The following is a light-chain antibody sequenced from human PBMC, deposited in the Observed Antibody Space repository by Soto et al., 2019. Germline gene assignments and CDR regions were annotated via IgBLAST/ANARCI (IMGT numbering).Light chain of an antibody. CDR1: QSISSW. J-gene: IGKJ1*01. V-gene: IGKV1-5*01. CDR3: QQYNSYSLT. Sequence: DNQMTQSPSTLSASVGDRVTITCRASQSISSWLAWYQQKPGKAPKLLIYDASSLESGVPSRFSGSGSGTEFTLTISSLQPDDFATYYCQQYNSYSLTFGQGTKVEIK. CDR2: DAS.